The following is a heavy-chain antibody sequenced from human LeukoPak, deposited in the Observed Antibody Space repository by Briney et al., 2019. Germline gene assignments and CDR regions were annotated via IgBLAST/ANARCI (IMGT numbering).Heavy chain of an antibody. CDR2: ISYDGSNK. Sequence: GGSLRLSCAASGFTFSSYGMHWVRQAPGKGLGWVAVISYDGSNKYYADSVKGRFTISRDNSKNTLYLQMNSLRAEDTAVYYCAKDFFPLRLDSGLVFDYWGQGTLVTVSS. V-gene: IGHV3-30*18. CDR3: AKDFFPLRLDSGLVFDY. J-gene: IGHJ4*02. D-gene: IGHD3-16*01. CDR1: GFTFSSYG.